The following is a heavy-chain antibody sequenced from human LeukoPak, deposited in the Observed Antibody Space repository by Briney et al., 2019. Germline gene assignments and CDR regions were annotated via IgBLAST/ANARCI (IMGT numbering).Heavy chain of an antibody. J-gene: IGHJ6*02. CDR3: ARGRDSSGWYGHDYYNYYGMDV. Sequence: GGSLRLSCTASGFPFSSYGMHWVRQAPGKGLVWVTVIWPDGSIKYYADSVKSRFTVSRDNSKNTLYLQMNSLRAEDTAVYYCARGRDSSGWYGHDYYNYYGMDVWGQGTTVTVSS. CDR1: GFPFSSYG. D-gene: IGHD6-19*01. V-gene: IGHV3-33*01. CDR2: IWPDGSIK.